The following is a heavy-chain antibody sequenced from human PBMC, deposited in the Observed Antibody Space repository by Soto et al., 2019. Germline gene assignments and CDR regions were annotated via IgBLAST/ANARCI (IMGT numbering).Heavy chain of an antibody. CDR3: ARRFPGAHDVSDI. Sequence: SQTLSLTCAISGDSVSSNSVAWNWIRQSPSRGLEWLGRTYYRSNWYYDYAVSVKSRITINPDTSKNQLSLQLNSVTPEDTAVYYCARRFPGAHDVSDIWGQGTMVTVSS. J-gene: IGHJ3*02. CDR1: GDSVSSNSVA. CDR2: TYYRSNWYY. D-gene: IGHD1-26*01. V-gene: IGHV6-1*01.